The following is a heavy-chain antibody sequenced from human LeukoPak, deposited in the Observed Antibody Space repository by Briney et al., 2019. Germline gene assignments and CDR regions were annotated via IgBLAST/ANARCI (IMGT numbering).Heavy chain of an antibody. CDR2: IGTAGDT. J-gene: IGHJ6*03. Sequence: PGGSLRLSCAASGFTFSSYDMHWVRQATGKGLEWVSTIGTAGDTYYPGSVKGRFTISRENAKNSLYLQMNSLRAGGTAVYYCARGGDFGYSYGGYFYMDVWGKGTPVTVSS. D-gene: IGHD5-18*01. V-gene: IGHV3-13*01. CDR1: GFTFSSYD. CDR3: ARGGDFGYSYGGYFYMDV.